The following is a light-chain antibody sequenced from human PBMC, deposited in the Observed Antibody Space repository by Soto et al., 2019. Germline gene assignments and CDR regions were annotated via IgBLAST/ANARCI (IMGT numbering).Light chain of an antibody. CDR3: QQFSSYPLT. CDR1: RSVSSN. V-gene: IGKV3-20*01. Sequence: EMVMTQSPATLSVSPGERASLSCRASRSVSSNLAWYQQKPGQAPRLLIYGASSRATGIPDRFSGSGSGTDFTLTISRLEPEDFAVYYCQQFSSYPLTFGGGTKVDI. CDR2: GAS. J-gene: IGKJ4*01.